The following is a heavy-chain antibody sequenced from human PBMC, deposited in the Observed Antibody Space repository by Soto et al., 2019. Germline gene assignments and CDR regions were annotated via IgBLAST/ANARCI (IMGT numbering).Heavy chain of an antibody. CDR3: ARDGVGGGATIYYFDY. CDR2: IIPIFGTA. CDR1: GGTFSSYA. V-gene: IGHV1-69*01. J-gene: IGHJ4*02. Sequence: QVQLVQSGAEVKKPGSSVKVSCKASGGTFSSYAISWVRQAPGQGLEWMGGIIPIFGTANYAQKFQGRVTITADESTSTAYRELSSLRSEDTAVYYCARDGVGGGATIYYFDYWGQGTLVTVSS. D-gene: IGHD1-26*01.